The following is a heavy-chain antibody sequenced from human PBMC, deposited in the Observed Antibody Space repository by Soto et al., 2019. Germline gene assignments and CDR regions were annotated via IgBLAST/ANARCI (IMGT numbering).Heavy chain of an antibody. Sequence: GRFQRLPYVASGFNFNRFSMNWVRKAPGQGLEWVSSISGSGASTYYADSVKGRFTISRDDSKNTLYLQMNSLRAEDTAVSYCAKDLLTYAPFDYWGQGTLVTVSS. D-gene: IGHD2-8*01. CDR1: GFNFNRFS. J-gene: IGHJ4*02. V-gene: IGHV3-23*01. CDR2: ISGSGAST. CDR3: AKDLLTYAPFDY.